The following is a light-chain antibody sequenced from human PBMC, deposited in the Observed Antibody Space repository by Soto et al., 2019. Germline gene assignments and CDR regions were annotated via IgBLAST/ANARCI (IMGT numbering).Light chain of an antibody. CDR1: QSVSSY. V-gene: IGKV3-11*01. CDR2: DAS. CDR3: QQRTRWPSST. J-gene: IGKJ5*01. Sequence: EIVLTQSPATLSLSPGERATLSCSASQSVSSYLAWYQQKPGQAPRLLIYDASNRATGIPARFSGSGSGTDFTLTISSLEPEDFAVYYCQQRTRWPSSTFRQGTR.